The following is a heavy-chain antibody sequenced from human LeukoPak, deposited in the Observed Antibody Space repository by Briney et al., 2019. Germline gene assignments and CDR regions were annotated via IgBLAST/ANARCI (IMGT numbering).Heavy chain of an antibody. CDR3: AKTYYDFWSGYYY. CDR1: GFTFSSYA. D-gene: IGHD3-3*01. CDR2: ISGSGGST. Sequence: GGSLRLSCAASGFTFSSYAMSWARQALGRWLDCVSAISGSGGSTCYADSVKGRFTISRDNSKNTLYLQMNSLRAEDTAVYYCAKTYYDFWSGYYYWGQGTLVTVSS. J-gene: IGHJ4*02. V-gene: IGHV3-23*01.